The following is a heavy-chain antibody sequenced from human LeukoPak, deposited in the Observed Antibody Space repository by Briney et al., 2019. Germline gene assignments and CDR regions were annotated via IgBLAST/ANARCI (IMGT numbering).Heavy chain of an antibody. CDR2: IIPIFGTA. J-gene: IGHJ4*02. Sequence: ASVKVSCKASGSTFSSYAISWVRQAPGQGLEWMGGIIPIFGTANYAQKFQGRVTITADESTSTAYMELSSLRSEDTAVYYCARDRYYDSSGYYESVYYWGQGTLVTVSS. V-gene: IGHV1-69*13. D-gene: IGHD3-22*01. CDR1: GSTFSSYA. CDR3: ARDRYYDSSGYYESVYY.